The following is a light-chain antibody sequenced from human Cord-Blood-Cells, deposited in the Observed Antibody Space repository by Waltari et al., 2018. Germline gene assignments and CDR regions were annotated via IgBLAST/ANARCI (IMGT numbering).Light chain of an antibody. CDR1: QRVSSSY. CDR3: QQYGSSPCT. Sequence: EIVLTQSPGTLSLSTGERAPLSCRASQRVSSSYLAWYQQKPGQAPRLLIYGASSRATGIPDRFSGSGSGTDFTLTISRLEPEDFAVYYCQQYGSSPCTFGQGTKLEIK. CDR2: GAS. J-gene: IGKJ2*02. V-gene: IGKV3-20*01.